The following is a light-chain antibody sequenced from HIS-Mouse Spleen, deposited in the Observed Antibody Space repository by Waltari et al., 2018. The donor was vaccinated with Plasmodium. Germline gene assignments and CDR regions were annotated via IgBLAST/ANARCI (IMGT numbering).Light chain of an antibody. J-gene: IGKJ2*03. V-gene: IGKV3-15*01. Sequence: MTQSPSTLSVSPGERATLSCRASQSVSSNLAWYQQKPGQAPRLLIYGASTRATGIPARFSGSGSGTEFTLTISSLQSEDFAVYYCQQYNNWPPRFGQGTKLEIK. CDR1: QSVSSN. CDR2: GAS. CDR3: QQYNNWPPR.